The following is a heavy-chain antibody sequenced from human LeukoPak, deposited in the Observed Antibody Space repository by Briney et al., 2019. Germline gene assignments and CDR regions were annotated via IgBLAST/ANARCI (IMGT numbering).Heavy chain of an antibody. J-gene: IGHJ4*02. CDR3: ARMAPSRNIVVVPAAIDY. Sequence: SETLSLTCTVSGGSISSSSYYWGWIRQPPGKGLEWIGYIYHSGSTYYNPSLKSRVTISVDRSKNQFSLKLSSVTAADTAVYYCARMAPSRNIVVVPAAIDYWGQGTLVTVSS. CDR1: GGSISSSSYY. D-gene: IGHD2-2*01. CDR2: IYHSGST. V-gene: IGHV4-39*07.